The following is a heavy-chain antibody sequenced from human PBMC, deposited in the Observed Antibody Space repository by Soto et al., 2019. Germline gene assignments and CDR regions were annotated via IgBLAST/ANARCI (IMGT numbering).Heavy chain of an antibody. Sequence: PAVTLRRSCSASGFASSDYYMIWLRRAPGKGLVWVSYISSCGDIIYYPDSVRGRFTISRHNAKDSMYLQMNCLRAEETAVYYCARDLGYYDSRGYFDYWGQGTLVTVSS. CDR1: GFASSDYY. J-gene: IGHJ4*02. CDR2: ISSCGDII. V-gene: IGHV3-11*01. CDR3: ARDLGYYDSRGYFDY. D-gene: IGHD3-22*01.